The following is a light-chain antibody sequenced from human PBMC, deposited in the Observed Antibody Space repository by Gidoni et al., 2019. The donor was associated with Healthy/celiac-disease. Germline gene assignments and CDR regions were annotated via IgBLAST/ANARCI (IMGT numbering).Light chain of an antibody. CDR2: DDS. CDR3: QVWDSSSDHPGV. V-gene: IGLV3-21*02. J-gene: IGLJ2*01. Sequence: SYVLTQPPSVSVAPGQTARITCGGNNIGSKSVHWYQQKPGQAPVLVVYDDSARPSGIPERFSGSNSGNTATLTISRVEAEDEADYYCQVWDSSSDHPGVFGGGTKLTVL. CDR1: NIGSKS.